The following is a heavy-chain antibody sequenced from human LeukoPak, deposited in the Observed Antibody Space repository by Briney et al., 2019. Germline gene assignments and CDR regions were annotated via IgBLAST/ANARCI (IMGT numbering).Heavy chain of an antibody. V-gene: IGHV3-48*03. J-gene: IGHJ4*02. D-gene: IGHD3-22*01. CDR1: GFTFSSYE. CDR2: ISSSGSTI. Sequence: GGSLRLSCAASGFTFSSYEMNWVRQAPGKGLEWVSYISSSGSTIYYADSVKGRFTISRDNAKNSLYLQMNSLRAEDTAVYDCARDTYYYDSSGYHIMDYWGQGTLVTVSS. CDR3: ARDTYYYDSSGYHIMDY.